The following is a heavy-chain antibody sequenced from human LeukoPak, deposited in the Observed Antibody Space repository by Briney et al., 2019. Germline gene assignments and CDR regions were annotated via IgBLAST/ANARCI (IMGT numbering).Heavy chain of an antibody. V-gene: IGHV4-38-2*01. D-gene: IGHD6-19*01. J-gene: IGHJ4*02. CDR3: ARGAQYSSGWYNY. CDR2: IYHSGST. CDR1: GYSISSGYY. Sequence: PSETLSLTCAVSGYSISSGYYWGWIRQPPGKGLEWIGNIYHSGSTYYNPSLKSRVTISVDTSKNQFSLKLSSVTAADTAVYYCARGAQYSSGWYNYWGQGTLVTVSS.